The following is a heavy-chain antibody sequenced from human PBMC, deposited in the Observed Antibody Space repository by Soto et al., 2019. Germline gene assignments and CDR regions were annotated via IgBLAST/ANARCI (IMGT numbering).Heavy chain of an antibody. V-gene: IGHV3-23*01. J-gene: IGHJ5*02. D-gene: IGHD1-26*01. CDR3: AKGSEFSGSCGWFDP. Sequence: EVPLLESGGGLVHPGGSLRLSCAASGFTFSSYAMSWVRQAPGKGLEWVSAISGSGGSTYYADSVKGRFTISRDNSKNTLYLQMNSLRAEDTAVYYCAKGSEFSGSCGWFDPWGQGNLVTVSS. CDR1: GFTFSSYA. CDR2: ISGSGGST.